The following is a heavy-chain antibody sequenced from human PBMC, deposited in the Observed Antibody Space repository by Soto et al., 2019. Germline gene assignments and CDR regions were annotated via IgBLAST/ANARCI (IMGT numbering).Heavy chain of an antibody. CDR3: AKGEASSGWSPFDY. CDR2: ISWNSGSI. Sequence: GGSLRLSCAASGFTFDDYAMHWVRQAPGKGLEWVSGISWNSGSIGYADSVKGRFTISRDNAKNSLYLQMNSLRAEDTALYYCAKGEASSGWSPFDYWGQGTLVTVS. V-gene: IGHV3-9*01. D-gene: IGHD6-19*01. J-gene: IGHJ4*02. CDR1: GFTFDDYA.